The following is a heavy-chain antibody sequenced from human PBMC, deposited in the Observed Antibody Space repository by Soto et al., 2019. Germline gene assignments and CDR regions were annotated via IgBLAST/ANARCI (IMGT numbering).Heavy chain of an antibody. CDR3: ARDKGVGAADYYGTDV. Sequence: GGSLRLSCVASGFTFSNYAMRWVRQAPGTGLEWVSAISGSGGRTYYADSVKGRFTISRDNSKNTLYLQMNSLRAEDTAVYYCARDKGVGAADYYGTDVWGQGTTVTVSS. J-gene: IGHJ6*02. V-gene: IGHV3-23*01. CDR1: GFTFSNYA. D-gene: IGHD1-26*01. CDR2: ISGSGGRT.